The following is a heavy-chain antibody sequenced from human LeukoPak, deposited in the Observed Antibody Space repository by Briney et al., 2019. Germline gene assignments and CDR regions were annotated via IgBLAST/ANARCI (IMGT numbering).Heavy chain of an antibody. D-gene: IGHD3-10*01. V-gene: IGHV3-23*01. CDR2: ISGSGGST. CDR3: ALPHYYDSEGASDMDV. Sequence: GGSLRLSCAASGFTFSSYAMSWVRQAPGKGLEWVSAISGSGGSTYYADSVKGRFTISRDNAKNSLYLQMNSLRAEDTAVYYCALPHYYDSEGASDMDVWGKGTTVTISS. CDR1: GFTFSSYA. J-gene: IGHJ6*03.